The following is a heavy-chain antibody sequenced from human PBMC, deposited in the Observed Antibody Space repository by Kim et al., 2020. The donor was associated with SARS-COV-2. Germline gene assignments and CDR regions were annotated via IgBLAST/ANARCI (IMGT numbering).Heavy chain of an antibody. CDR2: IWYDANNK. V-gene: IGHV3-33*01. J-gene: IGHJ4*02. CDR1: GFIFSSYG. D-gene: IGHD1-26*01. Sequence: GGSLRLSCAASGFIFSSYGMHWVRQAPGKGLEWVAVIWYDANNKYYADSVKGRFTISRDNANNMMYLQMDSLRAEDTAVYYCARDLLGNAGSFDYWGQGTLVSVSS. CDR3: ARDLLGNAGSFDY.